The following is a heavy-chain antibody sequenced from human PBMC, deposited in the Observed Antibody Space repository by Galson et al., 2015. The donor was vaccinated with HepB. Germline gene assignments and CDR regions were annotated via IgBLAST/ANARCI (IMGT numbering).Heavy chain of an antibody. CDR1: GYTFTGYY. CDR3: ARVAVAGKHQASVRHFDY. D-gene: IGHD6-19*01. CDR2: INPNSGGT. Sequence: SVKVSCKASGYTFTGYYMHWVRQAPGQGLGWMGWINPNSGGTNYAQKFQGRVTMTRDTSISTAYMELSRLRSDDTAVYYCARVAVAGKHQASVRHFDYWGQGTLVTVSS. V-gene: IGHV1-2*02. J-gene: IGHJ4*02.